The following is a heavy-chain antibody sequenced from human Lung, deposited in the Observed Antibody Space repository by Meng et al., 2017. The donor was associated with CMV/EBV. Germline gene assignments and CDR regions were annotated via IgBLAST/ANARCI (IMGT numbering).Heavy chain of an antibody. Sequence: GGSLRLXCAASGFTFSSYAMHWVRQAPGKGLEWVAVISNDGSNKYYADSVKGRFTISRDNSKNTQYLQMNSMRAEDTAVYYSARDSDSGGLSDIWGQGPMVTVSS. V-gene: IGHV3-30-3*01. CDR3: ARDSDSGGLSDI. CDR2: ISNDGSNK. CDR1: GFTFSSYA. D-gene: IGHD3-10*01. J-gene: IGHJ3*02.